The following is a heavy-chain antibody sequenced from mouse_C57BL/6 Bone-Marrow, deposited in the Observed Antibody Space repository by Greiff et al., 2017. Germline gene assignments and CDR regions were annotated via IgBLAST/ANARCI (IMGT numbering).Heavy chain of an antibody. Sequence: VQLKESGAELVRPGASVKLSCTASGFNIKDDYMHWVKQRPEQGLEWIGWIDPENGDTEYASKFQGKATITADTSSNTAYLPLSSLTSEDTSVYYCTSFIATAELNVDYWGQGTTLTVSS. CDR1: GFNIKDDY. D-gene: IGHD1-1*01. CDR3: TSFIATAELNVDY. V-gene: IGHV14-4*01. CDR2: IDPENGDT. J-gene: IGHJ2*01.